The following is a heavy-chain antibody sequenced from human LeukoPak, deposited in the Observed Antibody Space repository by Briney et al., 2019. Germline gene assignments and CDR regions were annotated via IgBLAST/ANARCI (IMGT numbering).Heavy chain of an antibody. CDR3: AREDPTYPDAFDI. J-gene: IGHJ3*02. CDR2: VSLSGLT. CDR1: GGSITSTNW. Sequence: SETLSLTCGVSGGSITSTNWWSWVRQPPGQGLEWIGEVSLSGLTNYNPSLSSRIIMALDTSKNHLSLHLTSVTAADTAVYYCAREDPTYPDAFDIWGQGTMVTVSS. V-gene: IGHV4-4*02.